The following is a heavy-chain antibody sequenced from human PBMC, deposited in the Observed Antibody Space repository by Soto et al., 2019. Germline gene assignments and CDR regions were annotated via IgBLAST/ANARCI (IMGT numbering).Heavy chain of an antibody. V-gene: IGHV1-18*01. CDR1: GYTFTNYG. CDR3: ARDHGGLGDYGYDY. J-gene: IGHJ4*02. D-gene: IGHD5-18*01. CDR2: ISAYNGNT. Sequence: HVQLVQSGVEVKKPGASVKVSCKASGYTFTNYGISWARQAPGPGLEWVGRISAYNGNTNYAQKFQGRVTLTTDTSTDTAYMELRSLRSDDTAVYYCARDHGGLGDYGYDYWGQGTLVTVSS.